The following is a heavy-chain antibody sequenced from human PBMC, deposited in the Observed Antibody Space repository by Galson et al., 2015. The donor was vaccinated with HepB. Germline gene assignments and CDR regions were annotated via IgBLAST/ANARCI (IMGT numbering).Heavy chain of an antibody. CDR2: MNPKSGNT. V-gene: IGHV1-8*01. Sequence: KVSCKASGYTFTNCDINWVRQAAGQGLEWMGWMNPKSGNTGSAQKFQGRVTMTRDTSISTAYMELSNLRFEDTAVYYCARVYGDADYWGQGTLVTVSS. CDR3: ARVYGDADY. CDR1: GYTFTNCD. J-gene: IGHJ4*02. D-gene: IGHD4-17*01.